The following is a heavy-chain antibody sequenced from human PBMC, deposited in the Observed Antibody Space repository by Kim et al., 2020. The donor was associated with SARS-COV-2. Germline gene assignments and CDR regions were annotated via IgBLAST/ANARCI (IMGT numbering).Heavy chain of an antibody. D-gene: IGHD3-3*01. CDR2: IYSGGSST. V-gene: IGHV3-23*03. J-gene: IGHJ4*02. CDR3: AKDYIAYHDDFWSGYFGY. CDR1: GFTFSSYA. Sequence: GGSLRLSCAASGFTFSSYAMSWVRQAPGKGLEWVSVIYSGGSSTYYADSVKGRFTISRDNSKNTLYLQMNSLRAEDTAVYYCAKDYIAYHDDFWSGYFGYWGQGTLVTVSS.